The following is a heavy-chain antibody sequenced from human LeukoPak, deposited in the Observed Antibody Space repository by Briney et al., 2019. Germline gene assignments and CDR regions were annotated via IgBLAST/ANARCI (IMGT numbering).Heavy chain of an antibody. D-gene: IGHD4-23*01. CDR1: GGTFSSYA. Sequence: RASVKVSCKASGGTFSSYAISWVRQAPGQGLEWMGGIIPIFGTANYAQKFQGRVTITADKSTSTAYMELSSLRSEDTAVYYCARQGYSGHSQGAADYWGQGTLVTVSS. CDR3: ARQGYSGHSQGAADY. CDR2: IIPIFGTA. J-gene: IGHJ4*02. V-gene: IGHV1-69*06.